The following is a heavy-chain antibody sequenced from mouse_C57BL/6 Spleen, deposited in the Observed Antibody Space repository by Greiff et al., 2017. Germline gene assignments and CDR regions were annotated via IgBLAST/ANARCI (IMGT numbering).Heavy chain of an antibody. D-gene: IGHD1-1*01. CDR1: GFTFSDYG. V-gene: IGHV5-17*01. Sequence: EVKLVESGGGLVKPGGSLKLSCAASGFTFSDYGMHWVRQAPEKGLEWVAYISSGSSTIYYADTVNGRFTISRDNAKNILFLQMTSLRSEDTAMYYCARRDGSIYYAMDYWGQGTSVTVSS. J-gene: IGHJ4*01. CDR2: ISSGSSTI. CDR3: ARRDGSIYYAMDY.